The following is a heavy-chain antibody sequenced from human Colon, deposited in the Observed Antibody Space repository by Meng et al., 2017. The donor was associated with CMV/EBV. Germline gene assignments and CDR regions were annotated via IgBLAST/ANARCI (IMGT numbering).Heavy chain of an antibody. CDR1: EFTCSDYT. J-gene: IGHJ4*02. CDR2: VYSKSTGSST. V-gene: IGHV3-23*03. CDR3: AKVPTTYLPDY. Sequence: EAYEFTCSDYTRRWVRQAPGKGLGWVSMVYSKSTGSSTYYKDSVKGRFTISRDNSKNMLYLQMNSLRAEDTAVYYCAKVPTTYLPDYWGQGTLVTVSS. D-gene: IGHD4-11*01.